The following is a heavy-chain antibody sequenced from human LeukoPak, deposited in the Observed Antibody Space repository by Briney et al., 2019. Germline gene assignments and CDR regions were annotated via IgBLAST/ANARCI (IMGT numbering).Heavy chain of an antibody. D-gene: IGHD6-13*01. CDR1: GGSISSYY. Sequence: SETLSLTCTVSGGSISSYYWSWIRQPPGKGLEWMGYISYSGSTNYNPSLKSRLTISADTSKNQFSLNLSSVTAADTAVYYCARKGQQLNAFDPWGQGTLGTVSS. CDR3: ARKGQQLNAFDP. V-gene: IGHV4-59*08. J-gene: IGHJ5*02. CDR2: ISYSGST.